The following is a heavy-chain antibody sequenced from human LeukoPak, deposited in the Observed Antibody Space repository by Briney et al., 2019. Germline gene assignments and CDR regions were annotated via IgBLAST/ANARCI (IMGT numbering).Heavy chain of an antibody. Sequence: GRSLRLSCGASGFTFDDYAMHWVRQAPGKGLEWVSGMRWYSGSIGYADSVKGRFTISRDNAKNALYLQMNRLRAEDTALYYCAKDVNGSRSLDYWGQGTLVTVSS. D-gene: IGHD4-17*01. CDR2: MRWYSGSI. V-gene: IGHV3-9*01. CDR3: AKDVNGSRSLDY. CDR1: GFTFDDYA. J-gene: IGHJ4*02.